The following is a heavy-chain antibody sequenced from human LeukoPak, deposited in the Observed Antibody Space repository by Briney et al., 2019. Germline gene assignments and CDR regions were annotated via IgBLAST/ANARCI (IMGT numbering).Heavy chain of an antibody. V-gene: IGHV3-23*01. J-gene: IGHJ4*02. CDR3: ARKHLIVVVPAAIRRGFDY. CDR1: GFTSSSYA. CDR2: ISGSGGST. Sequence: GGSLRLSCAASGFTSSSYAMSWVRQAPGKGLEWVSAISGSGGSTYYADSVKGRFTISRDNSKNTLYLQMNSLRAEDTAVYYCARKHLIVVVPAAIRRGFDYWGQGTLVTVSS. D-gene: IGHD2-2*02.